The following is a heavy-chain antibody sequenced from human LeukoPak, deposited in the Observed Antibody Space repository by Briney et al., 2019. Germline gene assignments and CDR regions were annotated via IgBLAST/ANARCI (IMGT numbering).Heavy chain of an antibody. CDR3: VKDRGSSGWSPFAY. D-gene: IGHD6-19*01. J-gene: IGHJ4*02. V-gene: IGHV3-64D*06. Sequence: SGGSLRLSCAASGFIFGVSTMHWVRQAPGKGLEFVSSISTARRSTYYADSAKGRFAISRDDFNSTVYLHMSSLRPEDTAMYYCVKDRGSSGWSPFAYWGQGTLVTVSS. CDR1: GFIFGVST. CDR2: ISTARRST.